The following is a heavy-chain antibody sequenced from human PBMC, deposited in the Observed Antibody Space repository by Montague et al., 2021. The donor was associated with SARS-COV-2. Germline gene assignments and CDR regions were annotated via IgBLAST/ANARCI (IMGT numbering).Heavy chain of an antibody. CDR3: ARRGAYSSGWYSGALDI. V-gene: IGHV4-59*08. CDR2: IYYSGST. D-gene: IGHD6-19*01. Sequence: SETLSPTCTVSGGSISSYYWSWIRQPPGKGLEWIGYIYYSGSTNYNPSLKSRVTISVDTSKNQFSLMLSSVTAADTAVYYCARRGAYSSGWYSGALDIWGQGTMVTVSS. J-gene: IGHJ3*02. CDR1: GGSISSYY.